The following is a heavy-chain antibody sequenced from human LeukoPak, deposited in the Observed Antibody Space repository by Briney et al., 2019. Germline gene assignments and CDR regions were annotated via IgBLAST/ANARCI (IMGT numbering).Heavy chain of an antibody. D-gene: IGHD3-10*01. Sequence: ASVKVSRKASRYTFTGYNMHWVRQTPGQGREWMGWINPNSGGPNYAQKCQGRVTMTRDTSISTAYMELSRLRSDDTAVYYCARDSLRITMVRGVIVSPAYWFDPWGQGTLVTVSS. V-gene: IGHV1-2*02. J-gene: IGHJ5*02. CDR1: RYTFTGYN. CDR2: INPNSGGP. CDR3: ARDSLRITMVRGVIVSPAYWFDP.